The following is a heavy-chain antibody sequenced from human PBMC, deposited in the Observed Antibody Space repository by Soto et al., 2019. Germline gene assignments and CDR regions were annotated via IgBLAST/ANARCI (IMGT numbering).Heavy chain of an antibody. V-gene: IGHV1-46*01. CDR2: INPSGGST. CDR1: GYTFTSYY. CDR3: ARDMVGVSGTTAMDV. Sequence: GASVKVSCKASGYTFTSYYMHWVRQAPGQGLEWMGIINPSGGSTSYAQKFQGRVTMTRDTSTSTVYMELSSLRSEDTAVYYCARDMVGVSGTTAMDVWGQGTTVTVSS. D-gene: IGHD4-17*01. J-gene: IGHJ6*02.